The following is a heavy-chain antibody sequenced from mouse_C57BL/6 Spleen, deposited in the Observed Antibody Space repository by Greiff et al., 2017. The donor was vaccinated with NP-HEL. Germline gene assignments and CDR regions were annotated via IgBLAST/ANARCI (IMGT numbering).Heavy chain of an antibody. CDR3: ARGYYGSSSWFDY. Sequence: QVQLQQPGAELVKPGASVKLSCKASGYTFTSYWMHWVKQRPGQGLEWIGMIHPNSGSTNYNEKFKSKATLTVDKSSNTAYMQLSSLTSEDSAVYYCARGYYGSSSWFDYWGQGTLVTVSA. V-gene: IGHV1-64*01. D-gene: IGHD1-1*01. CDR2: IHPNSGST. J-gene: IGHJ3*01. CDR1: GYTFTSYW.